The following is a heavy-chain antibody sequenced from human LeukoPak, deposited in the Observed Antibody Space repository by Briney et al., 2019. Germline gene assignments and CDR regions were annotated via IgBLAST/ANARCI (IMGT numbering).Heavy chain of an antibody. CDR2: IYYSGST. D-gene: IGHD5-12*01. CDR1: GGSISSGDYY. J-gene: IGHJ4*02. Sequence: SETLSLTCTLSGGSISSGDYYWSWIRQPPGKGLEWIGYIYYSGSTYYNPSLKSRVTISVDTSKNQFSLKLSSVTAADTAVYYCARAYSGYDFDYWGQGTLVTVSS. V-gene: IGHV4-30-4*08. CDR3: ARAYSGYDFDY.